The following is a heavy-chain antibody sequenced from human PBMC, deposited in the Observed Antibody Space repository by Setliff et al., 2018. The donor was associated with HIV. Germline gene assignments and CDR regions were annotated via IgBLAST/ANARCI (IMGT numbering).Heavy chain of an antibody. D-gene: IGHD4-17*01. V-gene: IGHV4-59*01. CDR1: GGSISTYY. J-gene: IGHJ3*01. Sequence: SETLSLTCTVSGGSISTYYWSWIRQPPGKGLEWIGSIYFTASSDNNPSLESRVTLSVDTSKHQFSLKLSSVTAADTAVYYCARVQMAYAAFDVWGQGTMGT. CDR3: ARVQMAYAAFDV. CDR2: IYFTASS.